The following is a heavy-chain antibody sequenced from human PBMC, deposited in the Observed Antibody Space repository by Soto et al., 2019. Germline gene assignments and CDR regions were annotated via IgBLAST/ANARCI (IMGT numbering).Heavy chain of an antibody. J-gene: IGHJ4*02. Sequence: QVQLQQWGAGLLKPSETLSLTCAVYGGSFSDYYWSWIRQSLGKGLEWIGEINHKGNTNYNPSLKSRVTISVDKSKNQFSLKLSSVTAADTAVYYCAREWLRHVDYWGQGTLVTVSS. CDR3: AREWLRHVDY. V-gene: IGHV4-34*01. CDR2: INHKGNT. D-gene: IGHD5-12*01. CDR1: GGSFSDYY.